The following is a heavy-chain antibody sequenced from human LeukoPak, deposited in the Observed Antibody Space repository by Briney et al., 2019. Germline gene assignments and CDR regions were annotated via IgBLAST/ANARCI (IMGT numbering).Heavy chain of an antibody. D-gene: IGHD5-18*01. CDR1: GGTFSSYA. Sequence: GASVKVSCKASGGTFSSYAISWVRQAPGQGLEWMGGIIPIFGTANYAQKFQGRVTITADESTSTAYMEVSSLRSEDTAVYYCARVQASGYSYGYTFDYWGQGTLVTVSS. CDR3: ARVQASGYSYGYTFDY. V-gene: IGHV1-69*13. CDR2: IIPIFGTA. J-gene: IGHJ4*02.